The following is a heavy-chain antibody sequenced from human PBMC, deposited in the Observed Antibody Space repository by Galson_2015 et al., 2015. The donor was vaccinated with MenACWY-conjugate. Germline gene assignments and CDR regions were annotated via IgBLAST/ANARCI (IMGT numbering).Heavy chain of an antibody. D-gene: IGHD6-19*01. Sequence: SLRLSCAASGFTFSTYAMSWVRQAPGKGLEWVSVISGSGDTTYYADSVRGRFTVSRDNSKNTLYLQTNSLRAEDTALYYCAKAIAVAGPAKYFQHWGQGTLVTVSS. J-gene: IGHJ1*01. CDR3: AKAIAVAGPAKYFQH. V-gene: IGHV3-23*01. CDR1: GFTFSTYA. CDR2: ISGSGDTT.